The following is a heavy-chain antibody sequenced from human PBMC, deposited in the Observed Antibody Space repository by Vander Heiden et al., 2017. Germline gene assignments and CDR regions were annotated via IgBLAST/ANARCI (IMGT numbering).Heavy chain of an antibody. V-gene: IGHV3-23*01. J-gene: IGHJ6*02. CDR2: ISGSGNNT. CDR1: GLTFSSTA. Sequence: VQLLESGGGVVQPGGSLRLSCAASGLTFSSTAMNWVRQTPGKGLEWVSVISGSGNNTYYADSVKGRFTISRDNSKNTLYLQMSSLRAEDTAVYYCAKDFGDNGFYYGLDVWGQGTTVTVSS. CDR3: AKDFGDNGFYYGLDV. D-gene: IGHD1-20*01.